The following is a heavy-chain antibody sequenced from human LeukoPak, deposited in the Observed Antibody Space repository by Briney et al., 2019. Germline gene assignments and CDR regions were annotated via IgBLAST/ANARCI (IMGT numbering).Heavy chain of an antibody. CDR2: IYYSGGT. J-gene: IGHJ4*02. CDR1: GGSINSGGHY. D-gene: IGHD2-2*02. V-gene: IGHV4-39*01. CDR3: ALGEYQLLYGLSDY. Sequence: PSETLSLTCTVSGGSINSGGHYWTWVRQLPGKGLEWIGYIYYSGGTYYNPSLKSRVTISVDTSKNQFSLKLSSVTAADTAVYYCALGEYQLLYGLSDYWGQGTLVTVSS.